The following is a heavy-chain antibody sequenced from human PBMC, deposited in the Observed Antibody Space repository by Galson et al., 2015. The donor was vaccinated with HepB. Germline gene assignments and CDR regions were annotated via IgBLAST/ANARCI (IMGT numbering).Heavy chain of an antibody. CDR1: GFILTTYS. V-gene: IGHV3-15*01. Sequence: SLRLSCAASGFILTTYSMSWVRQAPGKGLEWVGRIKSKTDGGTTDYAAPVKARFTISRDDSKNTLYLQMNSLKTEDTAVYYCTTDASSAYYYGYYYGMDVWGQGTTVTVSS. CDR3: TTDASSAYYYGYYYGMDV. CDR2: IKSKTDGGTT. J-gene: IGHJ6*02. D-gene: IGHD3-22*01.